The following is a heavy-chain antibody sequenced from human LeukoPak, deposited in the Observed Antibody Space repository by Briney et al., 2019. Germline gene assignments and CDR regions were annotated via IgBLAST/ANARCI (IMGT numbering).Heavy chain of an antibody. CDR2: ISSSGSTI. CDR3: ASRRAVTFDY. V-gene: IGHV3-48*03. J-gene: IGHJ4*02. D-gene: IGHD6-19*01. Sequence: GGSLRLSCAASGFTFSSYEMNWVRQAPGKGLEWVSYISSSGSTIYYADSVKGRFTISRDNAKNSLYLQMNSPRAEDTAVYYCASRRAVTFDYWGQGTLVTVSS. CDR1: GFTFSSYE.